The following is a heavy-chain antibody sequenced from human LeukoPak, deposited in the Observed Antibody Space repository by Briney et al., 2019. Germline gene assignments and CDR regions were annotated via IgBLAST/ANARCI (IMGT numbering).Heavy chain of an antibody. CDR2: IYHSGST. D-gene: IGHD2-15*01. Sequence: PSETLSLTCAVSGYSISSGYYWGWIRQPPGKGLEWIGSIYHSGSTYYNPSLKSRVTISVDTSKNQFSLKLSSVTAADTAVYYCARQTAGDRVVVVAARTRKLLHFDYWGQGTLVTVSS. V-gene: IGHV4-38-2*01. J-gene: IGHJ4*02. CDR1: GYSISSGYY. CDR3: ARQTAGDRVVVVAARTRKLLHFDY.